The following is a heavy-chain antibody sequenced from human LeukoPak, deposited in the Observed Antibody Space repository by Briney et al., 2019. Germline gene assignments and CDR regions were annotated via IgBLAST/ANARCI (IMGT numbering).Heavy chain of an antibody. V-gene: IGHV4-34*01. D-gene: IGHD2-8*02. CDR3: ARGFWSRYYDY. Sequence: NPSETLSLTCAVYGGSFSDYYWSWIRQPPGKGLEWIGEINHSGSTNYNPSLKSRVTISVDSSKNQFSLRLSSVTAADTAVYYCARGFWSRYYDYWGQGTLVTVSS. CDR2: INHSGST. CDR1: GGSFSDYY. J-gene: IGHJ4*02.